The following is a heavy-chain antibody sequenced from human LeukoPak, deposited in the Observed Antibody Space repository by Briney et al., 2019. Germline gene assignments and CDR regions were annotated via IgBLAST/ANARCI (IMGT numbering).Heavy chain of an antibody. Sequence: SETLSLTCNVSGGSISGYYWNWIRQPAGKGLEWVGRVYTSGTTNYNPSLKSRVTMSVDTSKNQFSLNLSSVTAADTAVYYWARARGGDSRTFDYWGQGTLVTVSS. CDR3: ARARGGDSRTFDY. CDR1: GGSISGYY. CDR2: VYTSGTT. D-gene: IGHD2-21*01. J-gene: IGHJ4*02. V-gene: IGHV4-4*07.